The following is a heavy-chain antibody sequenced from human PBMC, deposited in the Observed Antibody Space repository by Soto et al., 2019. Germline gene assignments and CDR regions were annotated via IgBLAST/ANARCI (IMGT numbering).Heavy chain of an antibody. CDR3: AKRRGAGGHFDY. J-gene: IGHJ4*02. Sequence: DVQLLESGGGLVQPEGSLRLSCAASGFTFSSYAMGWVRQGPGKGLEWVAVVSIGGSTHYADSVRGRFTISRDNSKNTLSLQMNSLTAEDTAVYLCAKRRGAGGHFDYWGQGALVTGSS. CDR1: GFTFSSYA. V-gene: IGHV3-23*01. D-gene: IGHD2-15*01. CDR2: VSIGGST.